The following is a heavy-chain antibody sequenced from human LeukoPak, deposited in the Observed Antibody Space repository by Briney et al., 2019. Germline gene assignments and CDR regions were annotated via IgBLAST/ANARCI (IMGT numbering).Heavy chain of an antibody. CDR2: IKGDGSEK. D-gene: IGHD5-24*01. CDR3: AKEGRSLQTY. CDR1: GFTFNNYW. V-gene: IGHV3-7*01. J-gene: IGHJ4*02. Sequence: GGSLRLSCAASGFTFNNYWTSWVRQAPGKGLEWVTNIKGDGSEKYYVESVKDRFTISRDNAKKSLYLQMNSLRVEDTAVYYCAKEGRSLQTYWGQGTLVTVSS.